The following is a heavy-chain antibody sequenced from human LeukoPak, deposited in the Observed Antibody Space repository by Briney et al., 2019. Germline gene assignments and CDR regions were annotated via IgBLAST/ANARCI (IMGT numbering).Heavy chain of an antibody. D-gene: IGHD3-10*01. CDR1: GGSISGYH. CDR2: VYYSGSS. V-gene: IGHV4-59*12. J-gene: IGHJ5*02. Sequence: PSETLSFTCNVSGGSISGYHWSWIRQPPGKGLEWLGYVYYSGSSNYNPSLKSRVTISVDTSKNQFFLMLSSVTAADTAVYYCARDGLYGSGFNWFDPWGQGTLVTVSS. CDR3: ARDGLYGSGFNWFDP.